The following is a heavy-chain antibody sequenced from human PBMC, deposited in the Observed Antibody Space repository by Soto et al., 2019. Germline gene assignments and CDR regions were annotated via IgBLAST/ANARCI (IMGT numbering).Heavy chain of an antibody. D-gene: IGHD3-22*01. CDR1: GFTFSSYA. CDR3: AKDLPYDSSGYSAPYYFDD. Sequence: GGSLRLSCAASGFTFSSYAMSWVRQAPGKGLEWVSVISGSDDSTYYADSVKGRFTISRDNSKNTLYLQMNGLRAEDTAVYYCAKDLPYDSSGYSAPYYFDDWGQGTLVTVSS. CDR2: ISGSDDST. J-gene: IGHJ4*02. V-gene: IGHV3-23*01.